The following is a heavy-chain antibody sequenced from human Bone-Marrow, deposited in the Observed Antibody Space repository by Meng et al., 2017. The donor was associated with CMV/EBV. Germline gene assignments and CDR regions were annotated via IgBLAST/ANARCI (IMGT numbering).Heavy chain of an antibody. CDR3: ARDRIPRLCWVDP. Sequence: GESLKISCAASGFTFSSYWMHWVRQAPGKGLVWVSRINSDGSSTSYADSVKGRFTISRDNAKNTLYLQMNSLRAEDTAVYYCARDRIPRLCWVDPCGQGTLVTASS. V-gene: IGHV3-74*01. CDR1: GFTFSSYW. CDR2: INSDGSST. J-gene: IGHJ5*02. D-gene: IGHD2-21*01.